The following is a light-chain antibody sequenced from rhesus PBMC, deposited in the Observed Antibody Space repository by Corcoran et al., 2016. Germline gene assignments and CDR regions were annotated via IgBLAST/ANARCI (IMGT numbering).Light chain of an antibody. V-gene: IGKV2-78*01. CDR3: FQDMQLPWT. CDR1: QSLLYSNGSTY. J-gene: IGKJ1*01. CDR2: LGS. Sequence: DIVMTQTPLSLPVTPGEPASISCRSSQSLLYSNGSTYLFWYLLKPVQSPQVLFYLGSNRASGVPDSVRGSGSGTNFELKISRVEAEDVGLYSCFQDMQLPWTFGQGTKVEIK.